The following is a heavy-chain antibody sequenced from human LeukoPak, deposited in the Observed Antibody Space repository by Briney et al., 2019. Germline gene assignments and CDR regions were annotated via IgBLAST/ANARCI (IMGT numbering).Heavy chain of an antibody. V-gene: IGHV3-33*08. Sequence: PGGSLRLSRAASGFTFSSYAMHWVRQAPGKGLEWVAVIWYDGSNKYYADSVKGRFTISRDNSKNTLYLQMNSLRAEDTAVYYCARVTVVTPFDYWGQGTLVTVSS. CDR2: IWYDGSNK. CDR1: GFTFSSYA. D-gene: IGHD4-23*01. CDR3: ARVTVVTPFDY. J-gene: IGHJ4*02.